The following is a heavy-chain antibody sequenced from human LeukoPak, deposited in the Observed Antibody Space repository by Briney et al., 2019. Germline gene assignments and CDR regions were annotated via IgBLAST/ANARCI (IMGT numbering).Heavy chain of an antibody. CDR3: ARAGSGYYYDSSGYSPDY. CDR1: GFTFSSYA. V-gene: IGHV3-23*01. Sequence: PGGSLRLSCAASGFTFSSYAMSWVRQAPGKGLEWVSAISGSGGSTYYADSVKGRFTISRDNSKNTLYLQMNSLRAEDTAVYYCARAGSGYYYDSSGYSPDYWGQGTLVTVSS. D-gene: IGHD3-22*01. CDR2: ISGSGGST. J-gene: IGHJ4*02.